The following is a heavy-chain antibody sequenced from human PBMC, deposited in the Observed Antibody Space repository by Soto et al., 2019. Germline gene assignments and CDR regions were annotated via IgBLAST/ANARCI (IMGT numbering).Heavy chain of an antibody. J-gene: IGHJ3*02. CDR3: RPFNDAFDI. CDR2: IIPIFGTA. Sequence: QVQLVQSGAEVKKPGSSVKVSCKASGGTFSSYAISWVRQAPGQGLEWMGGIIPIFGTANYAQKFQGRVTITADESTSTAYMELSSLRSEDTGVYYGRPFNDAFDIWGQGTMVTVSS. V-gene: IGHV1-69*12. CDR1: GGTFSSYA.